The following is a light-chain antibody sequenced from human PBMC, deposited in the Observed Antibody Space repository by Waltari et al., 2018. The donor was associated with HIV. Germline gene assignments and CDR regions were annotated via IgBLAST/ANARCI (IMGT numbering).Light chain of an antibody. CDR3: QAWDSSTLYV. V-gene: IGLV3-1*01. CDR1: NLGGKY. J-gene: IGLJ1*01. CDR2: QDS. Sequence: SYELTQPPSVSVSPGQTASMTCSGDNLGGKYARWYQQKPGQSPVLVIYQDSKRPSGIPERFSGSNSGNTATLTISGTQAMDEADYYCQAWDSSTLYVFGTGTKVTVL.